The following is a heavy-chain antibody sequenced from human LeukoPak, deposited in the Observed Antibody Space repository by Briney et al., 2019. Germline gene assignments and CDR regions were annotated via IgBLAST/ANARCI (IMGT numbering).Heavy chain of an antibody. V-gene: IGHV1-18*01. D-gene: IGHD5-12*01. Sequence: ASVKVSCKASGYTFTSFGISWVRQAPGQGPEWMGWISAYNANTDYVQKPQDRVTMTTDTSTSTAYMELRSLRSDDTAVYYCARVGYSGYDYGYFDYWGQGSLVTVSS. J-gene: IGHJ4*02. CDR1: GYTFTSFG. CDR2: ISAYNANT. CDR3: ARVGYSGYDYGYFDY.